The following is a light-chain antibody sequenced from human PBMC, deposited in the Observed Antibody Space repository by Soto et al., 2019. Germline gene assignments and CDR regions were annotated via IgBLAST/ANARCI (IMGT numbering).Light chain of an antibody. J-gene: IGLJ1*01. V-gene: IGLV2-14*01. CDR3: SSYTSSSTLEV. CDR1: SSDVGGFNY. CDR2: EVN. Sequence: QSALTQPASVSGSPGQSITISCTGTSSDVGGFNYVSWYHQHPGKAPKLMIYEVNNRPSGVSNRFSGSKSGNTASLTISGLQAEDEADYYCSSYTSSSTLEVFGTGTKLTVL.